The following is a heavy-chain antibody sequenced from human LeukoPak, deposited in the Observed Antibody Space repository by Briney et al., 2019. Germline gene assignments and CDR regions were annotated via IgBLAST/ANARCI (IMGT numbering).Heavy chain of an antibody. CDR1: GFSFSTNP. V-gene: IGHV3-23*01. J-gene: IGHJ3*02. CDR2: ISPDKT. CDR3: VKDHVDRAFTRSFEI. Sequence: PGGSLRLSCAASGFSFSTNPMSWVRQAPGKGLEWVSAISPDKTYYADSVKGRLTISRDNYKNTVDLHMNSPRDEDTAIYYCVKDHVDRAFTRSFEIWGQGIVVTVSS. D-gene: IGHD3-3*02.